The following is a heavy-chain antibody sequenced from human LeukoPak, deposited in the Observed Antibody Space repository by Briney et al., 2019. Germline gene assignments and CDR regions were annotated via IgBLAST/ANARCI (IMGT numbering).Heavy chain of an antibody. Sequence: SQTLSPTCTVSSGSITSGGKSWSWIRQPPGKGLEWLGNIFDNENTVYNPSLKGRVTISVDTSKNQFSLKLSSVTAADTAVYYCARPGGSGWHHTKYNWFDPWGQGTLVTVSS. V-gene: IGHV4-30-2*03. CDR1: SGSITSGGKS. CDR2: IFDNENT. CDR3: ARPGGSGWHHTKYNWFDP. D-gene: IGHD6-19*01. J-gene: IGHJ5*02.